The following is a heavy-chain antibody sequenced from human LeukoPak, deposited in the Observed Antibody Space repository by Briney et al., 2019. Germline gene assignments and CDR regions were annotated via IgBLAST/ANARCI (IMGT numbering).Heavy chain of an antibody. J-gene: IGHJ4*02. CDR3: AKLGYYYDSSGRDY. Sequence: PGGSLRLSCAASGFTFSSYGMHWVRQAPGKGLEWVAFIRFDGSNKYYADSVKGRFTISRDNSKNTLYLQMNSLRAEDKAVYYCAKLGYYYDSSGRDYWGQGTLVTVSS. CDR1: GFTFSSYG. CDR2: IRFDGSNK. D-gene: IGHD3-22*01. V-gene: IGHV3-30*02.